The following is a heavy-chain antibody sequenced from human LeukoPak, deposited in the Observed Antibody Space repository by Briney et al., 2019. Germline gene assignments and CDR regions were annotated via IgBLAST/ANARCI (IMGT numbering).Heavy chain of an antibody. Sequence: SETLSLTCAVYGGSFSGYYWSWIRQPPGKGLEWIGEINHSGSTNYNPSLKSRVTISVDTSKNQFSLKLSSVTAADTAVYYCARGRRITMVRGVLAGFDYWGQGTLVTVSS. CDR2: INHSGST. J-gene: IGHJ4*02. CDR1: GGSFSGYY. D-gene: IGHD3-10*01. V-gene: IGHV4-34*01. CDR3: ARGRRITMVRGVLAGFDY.